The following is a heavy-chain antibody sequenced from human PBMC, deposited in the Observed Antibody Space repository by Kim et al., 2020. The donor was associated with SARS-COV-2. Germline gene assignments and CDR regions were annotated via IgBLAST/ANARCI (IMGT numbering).Heavy chain of an antibody. Sequence: YADSVKGRFTISRDNSKNTLYLQMNSLRAEDTAVYYCAKDRIAAAGIFQHWGQGTLVTVSS. CDR3: AKDRIAAAGIFQH. J-gene: IGHJ1*01. D-gene: IGHD6-13*01. V-gene: IGHV3-23*01.